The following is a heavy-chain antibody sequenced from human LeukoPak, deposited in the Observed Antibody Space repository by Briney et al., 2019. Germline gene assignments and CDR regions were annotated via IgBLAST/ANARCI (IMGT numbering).Heavy chain of an antibody. V-gene: IGHV3-64*01. Sequence: PGGSLRLSCAASGFTFSSYSMNWVRQAPGKGLEYVSAISSNGDATFYANSVKGRFTISRDNSKNTLYLQMSSLRAEDMAVYYCVRVGNYREFDYWGQGTLVTVSS. J-gene: IGHJ4*02. CDR3: VRVGNYREFDY. D-gene: IGHD1-7*01. CDR2: ISSNGDAT. CDR1: GFTFSSYS.